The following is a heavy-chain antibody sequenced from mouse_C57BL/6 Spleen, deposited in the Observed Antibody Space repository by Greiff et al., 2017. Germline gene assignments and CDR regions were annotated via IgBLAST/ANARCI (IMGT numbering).Heavy chain of an antibody. Sequence: DVHLVESGGDLVKPGGSLKLSCAASGFTFSSYGMSWVRQTPDKRLEWVATISSGGSYTYYPDSVKGRFTISRDNAKNTLYLQMSSLKSEDTAMYYCARHTDVYFDYWGQGTTLTVSS. J-gene: IGHJ2*01. CDR2: ISSGGSYT. CDR3: ARHTDVYFDY. CDR1: GFTFSSYG. V-gene: IGHV5-6*01.